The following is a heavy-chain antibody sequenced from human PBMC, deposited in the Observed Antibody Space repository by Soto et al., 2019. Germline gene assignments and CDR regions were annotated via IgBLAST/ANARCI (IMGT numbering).Heavy chain of an antibody. V-gene: IGHV1-2*02. Sequence: ASVKVSCKASGYTFTGYYMHWVRQAPGQGLEWMGWINPNSGGTSYAQKFQGRVTMTRDTSISTAYMELSRLRSDDTAVYYCARDTADYDILTGYYNWFDPWGQGTLVTVSS. CDR1: GYTFTGYY. CDR2: INPNSGGT. J-gene: IGHJ5*02. CDR3: ARDTADYDILTGYYNWFDP. D-gene: IGHD3-9*01.